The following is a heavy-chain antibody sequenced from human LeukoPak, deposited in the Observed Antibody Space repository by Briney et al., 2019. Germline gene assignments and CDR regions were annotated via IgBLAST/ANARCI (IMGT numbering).Heavy chain of an antibody. V-gene: IGHV4-4*07. CDR1: GGPISSYY. CDR2: IYSSGGT. Sequence: MSSETLSLTRTVSGGPISSYYWSCMRQPAGKGLEWIGRIYSSGGTNYNPSLKSRVTMSVDTSKNQFSLRLSSVTAADTAVYYCARQIAVAGTAGFDYWGQGTPVTVSS. J-gene: IGHJ4*02. CDR3: ARQIAVAGTAGFDY. D-gene: IGHD6-19*01.